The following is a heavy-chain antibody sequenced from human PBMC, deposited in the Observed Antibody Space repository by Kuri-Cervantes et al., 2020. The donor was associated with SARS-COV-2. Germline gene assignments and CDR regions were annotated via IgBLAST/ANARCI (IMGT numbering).Heavy chain of an antibody. Sequence: GESLKISCAASGFTFSSYSMNWVRQAPGKGLEWVSSISSSSSYIYYADSVKGRFTISRDNAKNSLYLQMNSLRAEDTAVYYCARGVAARGGRRDYGMDVWGQGTTVTVSS. CDR1: GFTFSSYS. D-gene: IGHD6-6*01. J-gene: IGHJ6*02. V-gene: IGHV3-21*01. CDR2: ISSSSSYI. CDR3: ARGVAARGGRRDYGMDV.